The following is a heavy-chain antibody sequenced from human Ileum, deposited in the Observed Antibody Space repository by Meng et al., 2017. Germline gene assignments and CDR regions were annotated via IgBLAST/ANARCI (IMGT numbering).Heavy chain of an antibody. V-gene: IGHV3-23*01. Sequence: GESLKISCAASGFIFSRCDMGWVRQTPGKGLEWVSSIVAGGATTYYADSVRGRFTISRDDSKNSVSLQMNSLRAEDTAVYYCAKYLSRDSDTYFYALEYWGQGTLVTVSS. D-gene: IGHD2/OR15-2a*01. J-gene: IGHJ4*02. CDR3: AKYLSRDSDTYFYALEY. CDR1: GFIFSRCD. CDR2: IVAGGATT.